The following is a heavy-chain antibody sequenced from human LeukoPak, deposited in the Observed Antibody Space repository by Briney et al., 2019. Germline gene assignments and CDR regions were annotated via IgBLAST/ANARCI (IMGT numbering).Heavy chain of an antibody. V-gene: IGHV1-2*02. J-gene: IGHJ5*02. CDR1: GYSFTDHH. CDR3: ARGTFDP. Sequence: ASVKVSCKASGYSFTDHHMHWVRQAPGQGLEWMGWIHPNSGGTNYVQKFQGRVTMTRDTSISTVYMELSRLRSDDTAVYYCARGTFDPWGQGTLVTVSS. CDR2: IHPNSGGT.